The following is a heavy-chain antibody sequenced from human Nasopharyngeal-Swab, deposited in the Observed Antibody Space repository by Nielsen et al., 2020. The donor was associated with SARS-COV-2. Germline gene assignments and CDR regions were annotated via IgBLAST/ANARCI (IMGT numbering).Heavy chain of an antibody. V-gene: IGHV3-23*01. CDR3: AKGYSGSYYALYYYYYMDV. CDR2: ISGSGGST. Sequence: GGSLRLSCAASGFTFSSYAMSWVRQAPGKGLEWVSAISGSGGSTYYADSVTGRFTISRDNSKNTLYLQMNSLRAEVTAVYYCAKGYSGSYYALYYYYYMDVWGKGTTVTVSS. CDR1: GFTFSSYA. D-gene: IGHD1-26*01. J-gene: IGHJ6*03.